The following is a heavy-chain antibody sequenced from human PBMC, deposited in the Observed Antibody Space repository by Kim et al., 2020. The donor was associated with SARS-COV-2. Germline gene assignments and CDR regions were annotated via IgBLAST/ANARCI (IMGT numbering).Heavy chain of an antibody. Sequence: GGSLRLSCAASGFTFDDYAMHWVRQAPGKGLEWVSGISWNSGSIGYADSVKGRFTISRDNAKNSLYLQMNSLRAEDTALYYCAKDMRLLGAAAGMPRFDYWGQGTLVTVSS. CDR1: GFTFDDYA. D-gene: IGHD6-13*01. V-gene: IGHV3-9*01. CDR2: ISWNSGSI. CDR3: AKDMRLLGAAAGMPRFDY. J-gene: IGHJ4*02.